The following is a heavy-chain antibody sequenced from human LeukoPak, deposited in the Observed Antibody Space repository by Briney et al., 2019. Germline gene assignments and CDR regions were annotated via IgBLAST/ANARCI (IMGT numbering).Heavy chain of an antibody. CDR1: GFTFSSYS. V-gene: IGHV3-48*01. CDR2: ITGGTTTIT. D-gene: IGHD5-18*01. CDR3: AKDRWIQLWLTWYFDL. J-gene: IGHJ2*01. Sequence: GGSLRLSCAASGFTFSSYSMNWVRQAPGKGLEWLSYITGGTTTITYYADSVKGRFTISRDNAKNTLYLQMNSLRAEDTAVYYCAKDRWIQLWLTWYFDLWGRGTLVTVSS.